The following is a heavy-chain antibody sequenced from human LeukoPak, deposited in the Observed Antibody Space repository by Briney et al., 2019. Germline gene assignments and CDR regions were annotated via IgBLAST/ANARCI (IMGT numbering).Heavy chain of an antibody. CDR3: AKREGGSGSYRLYYFDY. CDR1: GLTFRSYA. Sequence: PGGSLRLSCAASGLTFRSYAMSWVRQAPGKGLERVLTISVSGGSAYYADSVKGRFTISRDNSKNTLYLQMDSLRAEDTAVYYCAKREGGSGSYRLYYFDYWGQGTLVTVSA. D-gene: IGHD3-10*01. J-gene: IGHJ4*02. CDR2: ISVSGGSA. V-gene: IGHV3-23*01.